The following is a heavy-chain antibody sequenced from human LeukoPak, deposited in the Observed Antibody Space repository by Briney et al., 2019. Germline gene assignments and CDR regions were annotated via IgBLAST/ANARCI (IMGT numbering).Heavy chain of an antibody. CDR2: INHSVST. Sequence: PSETLSLTCAVYGGSFSGYYWSWIRQPPGKGLEWIGEINHSVSTNYNPSLKSRVTISVDTSKNQFSLKLSSVTAADTAVYYCAGASYYDYVWGSPLFDYWGQGTLVTVSS. CDR3: AGASYYDYVWGSPLFDY. D-gene: IGHD3-16*01. CDR1: GGSFSGYY. V-gene: IGHV4-34*01. J-gene: IGHJ4*02.